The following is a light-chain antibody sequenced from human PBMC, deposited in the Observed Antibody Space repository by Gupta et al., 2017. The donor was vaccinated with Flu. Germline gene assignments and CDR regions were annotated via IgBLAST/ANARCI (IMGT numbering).Light chain of an antibody. CDR3: GTWDSTLSVWV. CDR1: SSNIGNNY. V-gene: IGLV1-51*02. Sequence: QSVLTQPPSVSAAPGQQVTISCSGSSSNIGNNYVSWYQQLPGAAPTLLIYENNKRPSGIPDRFSGSKSGTSATLGISGLQTGDEADYYCGTWDSTLSVWVFGGGTKVTVL. J-gene: IGLJ3*02. CDR2: ENN.